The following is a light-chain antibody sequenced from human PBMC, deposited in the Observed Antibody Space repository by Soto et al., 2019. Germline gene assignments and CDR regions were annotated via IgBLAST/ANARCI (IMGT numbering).Light chain of an antibody. J-gene: IGKJ3*01. CDR1: QDMSNY. CDR3: QQYDNLPLT. CDR2: DAS. Sequence: DIQMTQSPSSLSASVGDRVTITCQASQDMSNYLTWYQQKPGKAPKLLIYDASNLETGVPSRFSGSGSGTDFTFTISSLQPEDIATYYCQQYDNLPLTFGPGTQVDIK. V-gene: IGKV1-33*01.